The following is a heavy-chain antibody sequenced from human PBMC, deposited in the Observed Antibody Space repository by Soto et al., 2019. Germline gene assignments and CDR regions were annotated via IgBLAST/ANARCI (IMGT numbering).Heavy chain of an antibody. CDR1: GGSVSGYH. CDR2: INNSGST. V-gene: IGHV4-4*08. CDR3: ARSNSGYYKWFDP. J-gene: IGHJ5*02. Sequence: SETLSLTCNVSGGSVSGYHWSWIRQPPGKGLEWIGNINNSGSTYYNPSLKSRVAISVDTSKNQFSLKLTSVTAADTAIYYCARSNSGYYKWFDPWGQGTLVTVSS. D-gene: IGHD3-22*01.